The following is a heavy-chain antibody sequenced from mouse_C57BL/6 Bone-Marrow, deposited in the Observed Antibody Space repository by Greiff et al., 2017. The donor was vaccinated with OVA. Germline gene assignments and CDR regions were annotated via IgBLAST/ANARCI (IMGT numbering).Heavy chain of an antibody. J-gene: IGHJ2*01. CDR3: ASITTVVATGGGY. V-gene: IGHV14-3*01. CDR2: IDPANGNT. Sequence: VQLQQSVAELVRPGASVKLSCTASGFNIKNTYMHWVKQRPEQGLEWIGRIDPANGNTKYAPKFQGKATITADTSSNTAYLQLSSLTSEDTAIYYCASITTVVATGGGYWGQGTTLTVSS. CDR1: GFNIKNTY. D-gene: IGHD1-1*01.